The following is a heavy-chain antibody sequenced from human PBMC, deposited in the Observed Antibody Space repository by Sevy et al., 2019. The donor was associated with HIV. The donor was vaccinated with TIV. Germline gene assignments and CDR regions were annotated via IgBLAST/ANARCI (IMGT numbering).Heavy chain of an antibody. J-gene: IGHJ6*02. CDR1: GFTFSDYY. CDR3: ARDGLDFWSGRYYYYGMDV. V-gene: IGHV3-11*01. D-gene: IGHD3-3*01. CDR2: ISSSGSTI. Sequence: GGSLRLSCAASGFTFSDYYMSWIRHAPGKGLEWVSYISSSGSTIYYADSVKGRFTISRDNAKNSLYLQMNSLRAEDTAVYYCARDGLDFWSGRYYYYGMDVWGQGTTVTVSS.